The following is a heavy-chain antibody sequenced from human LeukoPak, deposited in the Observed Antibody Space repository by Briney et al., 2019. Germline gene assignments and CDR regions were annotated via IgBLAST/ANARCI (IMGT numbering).Heavy chain of an antibody. V-gene: IGHV1-18*01. Sequence: ASVKVSCKTSGYTFSRYGVSWVRQAPGQGLEWMGWISADNGNTKYAQKFQGRVTMTTDTSTSTAYMELRNLRSDDTAVYYCAKDGTPEDWFDPWGREPWSPSHQ. D-gene: IGHD1-26*01. J-gene: IGHJ5*02. CDR2: ISADNGNT. CDR3: AKDGTPEDWFDP. CDR1: GYTFSRYG.